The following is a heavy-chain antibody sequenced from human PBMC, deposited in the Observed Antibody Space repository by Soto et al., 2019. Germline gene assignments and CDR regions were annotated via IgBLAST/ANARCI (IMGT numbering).Heavy chain of an antibody. CDR3: ARAAYYYYMDV. CDR2: ISTTGTTI. Sequence: GGSLRLSCAASGFTFSDNSMNWVRQSPGRGLEWVSYISTTGTTIYYADSVKGRFTISRDNVKNSLYLEMNSLRAEDTAVYYCARAAYYYYMDVWGKGTTVTVSS. V-gene: IGHV3-48*01. J-gene: IGHJ6*03. CDR1: GFTFSDNS.